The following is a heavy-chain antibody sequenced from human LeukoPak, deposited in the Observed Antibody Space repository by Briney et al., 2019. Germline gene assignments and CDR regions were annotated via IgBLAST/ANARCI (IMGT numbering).Heavy chain of an antibody. CDR3: AKNTAMAWYYFDY. J-gene: IGHJ4*02. CDR1: GFTVSTNC. CDR2: IYSGGTT. D-gene: IGHD5-18*01. Sequence: GGSLRLSCAASGFTVSTNCMTWVRQAPGKGLEWVSTIYSGGTTYYADSVMGRFTISRHDSRNTLYLQMNSLRAEDTAVYYCAKNTAMAWYYFDYWGQGTLVTVSS. V-gene: IGHV3-53*01.